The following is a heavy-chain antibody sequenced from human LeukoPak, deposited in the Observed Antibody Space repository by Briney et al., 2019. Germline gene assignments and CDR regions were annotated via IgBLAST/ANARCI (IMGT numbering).Heavy chain of an antibody. CDR3: ARGGYGSGSYYYVFDI. V-gene: IGHV1-69*05. CDR1: GGTFSSYA. CDR2: VIPIFCTA. J-gene: IGHJ3*02. Sequence: SVKVSCKASGGTFSSYANSWVRQAPGQGLEWMGGVIPIFCTANYAQKFQGRVTITTDESTSTAYMELSSLRSEDTAVYYCARGGYGSGSYYYVFDIWGQGTMVTVSS. D-gene: IGHD3-10*01.